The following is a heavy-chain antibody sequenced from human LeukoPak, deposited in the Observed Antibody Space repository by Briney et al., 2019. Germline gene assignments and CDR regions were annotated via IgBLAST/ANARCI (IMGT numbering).Heavy chain of an antibody. V-gene: IGHV1-3*01. D-gene: IGHD5-18*01. Sequence: GGSLRLSCAASGFTFTSYAMHWVRQAPGQRLEWVGWINAANGNTKYSQKLQGRVTITRDTSASTAYMELSSLRSEDTAVYYCARDKYSYGYKDGFDYWGQGTLVTVSS. CDR1: GFTFTSYA. CDR2: INAANGNT. CDR3: ARDKYSYGYKDGFDY. J-gene: IGHJ4*02.